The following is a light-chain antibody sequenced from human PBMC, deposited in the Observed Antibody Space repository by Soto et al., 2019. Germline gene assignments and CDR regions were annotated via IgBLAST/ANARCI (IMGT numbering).Light chain of an antibody. CDR1: SSNIGNKA. CDR2: YDD. V-gene: IGLV1-36*01. Sequence: QSVLTQPPSVSDAPRQRVTISCSGSSSNIGNKAVNWYQQLPGKAPKLLIYYDDLLPSGVSDRFSGSKSGTSASLAISGLQSEDEADYYCAAWDDSLNGVVFGGGTKVTVL. CDR3: AAWDDSLNGVV. J-gene: IGLJ2*01.